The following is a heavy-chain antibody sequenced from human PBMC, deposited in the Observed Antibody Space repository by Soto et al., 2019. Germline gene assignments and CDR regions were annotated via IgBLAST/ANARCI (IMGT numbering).Heavy chain of an antibody. CDR2: ISSSSSYI. J-gene: IGHJ4*02. D-gene: IGHD1-26*01. Sequence: EVQLVESGGGLVKPGGSLRLSCAASGFTFSSYSMNWVRQAPGKGREWVSSISSSSSYIYYADSVKGRFTISRDNARNSLELQMNSLRAEDTAVYYCPRDPGVGVFDFWGQGTLVTVSS. V-gene: IGHV3-21*01. CDR3: PRDPGVGVFDF. CDR1: GFTFSSYS.